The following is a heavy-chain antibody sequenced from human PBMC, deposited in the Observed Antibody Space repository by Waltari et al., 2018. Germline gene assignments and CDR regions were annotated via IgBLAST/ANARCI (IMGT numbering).Heavy chain of an antibody. Sequence: EVHLLESGGTLVQPGGSLRLSCAASDFSFYNYAMTWIRQAPGKGLEWVSTISGTGVTTSYADSVRGRFTISRDNSKDTLYLQMNNLRAEDTALYYCVKQRWQQLRLYDAFDVWGPGTVVTVSS. CDR2: ISGTGVTT. V-gene: IGHV3-23*01. D-gene: IGHD5-18*01. J-gene: IGHJ3*01. CDR1: DFSFYNYA. CDR3: VKQRWQQLRLYDAFDV.